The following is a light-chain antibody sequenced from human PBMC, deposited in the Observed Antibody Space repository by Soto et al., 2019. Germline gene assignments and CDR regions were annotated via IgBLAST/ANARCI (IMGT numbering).Light chain of an antibody. J-gene: IGKJ2*01. V-gene: IGKV1-33*01. CDR3: QQYDSRPNT. CDR1: QSISTY. CDR2: DVS. Sequence: DIQMTQSPSSLSASVGDSVTITCRASQSISTYLNWYQHKPGKAPNLLIHDVSTLEPGVPARFSGRGSGTTFTLTIINLQPEDVATYYCQQYDSRPNTFGQGNKVDIK.